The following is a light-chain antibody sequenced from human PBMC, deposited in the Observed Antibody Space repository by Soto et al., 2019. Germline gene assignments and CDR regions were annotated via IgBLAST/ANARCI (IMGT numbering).Light chain of an antibody. J-gene: IGLJ3*02. V-gene: IGLV2-14*01. Sequence: QSALTQPASVSGSPGQSITISCSGGTSDIGTYNYVSWYQHHPGKVPKVMIYEVSNRPSGVSNRVSGSKSGNTASLTISGLQSEDEADYYCSSYTSSATLVFGGGTKVTVL. CDR2: EVS. CDR3: SSYTSSATLV. CDR1: TSDIGTYNY.